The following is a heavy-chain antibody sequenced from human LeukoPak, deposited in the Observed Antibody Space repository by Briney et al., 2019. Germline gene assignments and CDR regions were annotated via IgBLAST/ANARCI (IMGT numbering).Heavy chain of an antibody. V-gene: IGHV3-23*01. J-gene: IGHJ4*02. CDR2: ISGSGGST. Sequence: GGSLRLSCAASGFTFRNYVIHWVRQAPGKGLEWVSAISGSGGSTYYADSVKGRFTISRDNSKNTLYLQMNSLRAEDTAVYYCAKDPSPGFWSGYYGYWGQGTLVTVSS. CDR3: AKDPSPGFWSGYYGY. D-gene: IGHD3-3*01. CDR1: GFTFRNYV.